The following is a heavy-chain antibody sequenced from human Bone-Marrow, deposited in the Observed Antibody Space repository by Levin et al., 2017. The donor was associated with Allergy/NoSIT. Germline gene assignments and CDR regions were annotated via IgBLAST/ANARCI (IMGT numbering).Heavy chain of an antibody. D-gene: IGHD5-24*01. CDR1: GFTFSNYG. V-gene: IGHV3-33*01. Sequence: GGSLRLSCAASGFTFSNYGMHWVRQAPGKGLEWVALIWYDGSLKYYVDSVEGRFTISRDNSKNTLYLQMNSLRAEDTAVYYCARDRDFSSGYYYYGMDVWGQGTTVTISS. CDR3: ARDRDFSSGYYYYGMDV. J-gene: IGHJ6*02. CDR2: IWYDGSLK.